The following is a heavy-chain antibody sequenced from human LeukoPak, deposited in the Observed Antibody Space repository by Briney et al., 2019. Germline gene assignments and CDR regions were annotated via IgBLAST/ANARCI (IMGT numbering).Heavy chain of an antibody. V-gene: IGHV4-59*01. CDR2: IYYSGST. D-gene: IGHD3-22*01. Sequence: SETLSLTCTVSGGSISSYYWSWIRQPPGKGLEWIGSIYYSGSTYYNPSLKSRVTISVDTSKHQFSLNLTSVTAADTAVYFCASRGYYDNSAYFRNWGQGTLVTVSS. CDR3: ASRGYYDNSAYFRN. J-gene: IGHJ4*02. CDR1: GGSISSYY.